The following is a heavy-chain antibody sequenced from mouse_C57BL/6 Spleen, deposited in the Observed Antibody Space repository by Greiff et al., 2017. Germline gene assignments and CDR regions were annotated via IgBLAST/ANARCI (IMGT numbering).Heavy chain of an antibody. CDR3: ARSTLRYYAMDY. D-gene: IGHD1-2*01. Sequence: QVQLQQPGAELVKPGASVKLSCKASGYTFTSYWMHWVKQRPGQGLEWIGMIHPNSGSTNYNEKFKSKATLTVDKSSSTAYMPLSSLTSEDSAVYYCARSTLRYYAMDYWGQGTSVTVSS. CDR1: GYTFTSYW. V-gene: IGHV1-64*01. CDR2: IHPNSGST. J-gene: IGHJ4*01.